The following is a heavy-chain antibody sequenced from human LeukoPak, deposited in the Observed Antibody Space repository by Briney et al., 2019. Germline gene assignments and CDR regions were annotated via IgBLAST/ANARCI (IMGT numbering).Heavy chain of an antibody. CDR3: ARRGWELLAFDY. J-gene: IGHJ4*02. Sequence: PSETLSLTCTVSGGSISSSSYYWGWIRQPPGKGLEWIGSIYYSGSTYYNPSLKSRVTISVDTSKNQFSLKLSSVTAADTAVYYCARRGWELLAFDYWGQGTLVTVSS. CDR2: IYYSGST. V-gene: IGHV4-39*07. D-gene: IGHD1-26*01. CDR1: GGSISSSSYY.